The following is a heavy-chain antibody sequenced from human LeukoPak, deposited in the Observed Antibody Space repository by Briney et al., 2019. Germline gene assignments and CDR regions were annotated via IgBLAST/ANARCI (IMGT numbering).Heavy chain of an antibody. Sequence: GGSLRLSCAASGFTFSSYVMSWVRQAPGKGLEWVSAISGSGSRTYYADSVTGRFTISRDNSKNTLYLQMNSLRAEDTAVYYCAEDQLVAGTWGHGTLVTVSS. CDR2: ISGSGSRT. V-gene: IGHV3-23*01. D-gene: IGHD6-19*01. CDR3: AEDQLVAGT. J-gene: IGHJ5*01. CDR1: GFTFSSYV.